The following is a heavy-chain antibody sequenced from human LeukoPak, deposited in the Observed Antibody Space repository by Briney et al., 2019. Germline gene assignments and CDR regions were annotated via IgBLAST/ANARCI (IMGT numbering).Heavy chain of an antibody. V-gene: IGHV3-33*01. Sequence: PGGSLRLSCAVSGFTFSSYGMLWVRHAPGEGLEWVADIWYDGSNKYFADSVKGRFTISRDNSKDTLYLQMNSLRAEGTAVYYCARDPTELPYLWQLVRGFWFDPWGQGALVTVSS. J-gene: IGHJ5*02. D-gene: IGHD6-13*01. CDR1: GFTFSSYG. CDR2: IWYDGSNK. CDR3: ARDPTELPYLWQLVRGFWFDP.